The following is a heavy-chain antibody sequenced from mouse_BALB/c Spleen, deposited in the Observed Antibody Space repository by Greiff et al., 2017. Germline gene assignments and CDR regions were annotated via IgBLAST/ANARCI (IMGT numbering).Heavy chain of an antibody. CDR1: GYTFTSYW. V-gene: IGHV1-87*01. D-gene: IGHD2-2*01. CDR3: ASGIYYGYGFAY. CDR2: IYPGDGDT. Sequence: QVQLQQSGAELARPGASVKLSCKASGYTFTSYWMQWVKQRPGQGLEWIGAIYPGDGDTRYTQKFKGKATLTADKSSSTAYMQLSSLASEDSAVYYCASGIYYGYGFAYWGQGTLVTVSA. J-gene: IGHJ3*01.